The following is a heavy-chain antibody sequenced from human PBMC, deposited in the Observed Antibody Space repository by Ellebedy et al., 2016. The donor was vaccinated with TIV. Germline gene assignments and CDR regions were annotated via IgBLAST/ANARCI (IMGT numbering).Heavy chain of an antibody. V-gene: IGHV1-69*13. D-gene: IGHD4-23*01. CDR2: IIPIFGTA. J-gene: IGHJ5*02. Sequence: SVKVSXKASRGTFSSYAISWVRQAPGQGLEWMGGIIPIFGTANYAQKFQGRVTITADESTSTAYMELSSLRSEDTAVYYCASSLRWQGWFNPWGQGTLVTVSS. CDR1: RGTFSSYA. CDR3: ASSLRWQGWFNP.